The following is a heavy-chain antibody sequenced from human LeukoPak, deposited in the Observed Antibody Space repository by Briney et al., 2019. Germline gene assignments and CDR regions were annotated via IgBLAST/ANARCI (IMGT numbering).Heavy chain of an antibody. CDR1: GGTFSSYA. CDR2: IIPIFGTA. J-gene: IGHJ4*02. D-gene: IGHD3-3*01. Sequence: SVKVSCKASGGTFSSYAISWVRQAPGQGLEWMGRIIPIFGTANYAQKFQGRVTITTDESTSTAYMELSSLRSEDTAVYYRARAVLVSGYPQNFDYWGQGTLVTVSS. V-gene: IGHV1-69*05. CDR3: ARAVLVSGYPQNFDY.